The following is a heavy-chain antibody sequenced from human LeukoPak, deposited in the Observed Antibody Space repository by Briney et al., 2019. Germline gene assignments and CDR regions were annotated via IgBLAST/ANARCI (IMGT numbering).Heavy chain of an antibody. Sequence: PGGSLRLSCAASGFTFSSYGMHWVRQAPGKGLEWVAVVSYDGSNKYYADSVKGRFTISRDNAKNSLYLQMNSLRDEDTAVYYCARDRDRHYYGSGSSPWGQGTLVTVSS. CDR2: VSYDGSNK. CDR3: ARDRDRHYYGSGSSP. D-gene: IGHD3-10*01. CDR1: GFTFSSYG. J-gene: IGHJ5*02. V-gene: IGHV3-30*03.